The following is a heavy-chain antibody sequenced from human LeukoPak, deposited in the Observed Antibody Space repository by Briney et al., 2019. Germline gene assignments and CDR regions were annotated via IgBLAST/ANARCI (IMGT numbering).Heavy chain of an antibody. D-gene: IGHD6-13*01. CDR3: TTDPGSSWYRNIGP. J-gene: IGHJ5*02. CDR1: GFTFKNAW. V-gene: IGHV3-15*07. CDR2: IKNKTEGGTI. Sequence: PGGSLRLSCAASGFTFKNAWMNWVRQAPGKGLEWVGCIKNKTEGGTIEYAASVSGRFTISRDDSTDTLYLQMNRLKTEDTAVYYCTTDPGSSWYRNIGPWGQGTLVAVSS.